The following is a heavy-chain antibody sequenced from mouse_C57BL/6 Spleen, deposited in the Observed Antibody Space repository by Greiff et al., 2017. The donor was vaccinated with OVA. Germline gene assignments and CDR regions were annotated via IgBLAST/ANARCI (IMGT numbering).Heavy chain of an antibody. D-gene: IGHD2-12*01. CDR3: AIRREAMDY. CDR2: ISYDGSN. J-gene: IGHJ4*01. Sequence: EVQLVESGPGLVKPSQSLSLTCSVTGYSITSGYYWNWIRQFPGNKLEWMGYISYDGSNNYNPTLKNRISITRDTSKNQFFLKLNSVTTEDTATYYCAIRREAMDYWGQGTSVTVSS. CDR1: GYSITSGYY. V-gene: IGHV3-6*01.